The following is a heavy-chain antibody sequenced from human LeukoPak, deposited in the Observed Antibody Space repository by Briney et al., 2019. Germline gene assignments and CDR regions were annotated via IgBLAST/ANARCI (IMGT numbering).Heavy chain of an antibody. D-gene: IGHD2-15*01. J-gene: IGHJ4*02. CDR3: GKIRLDSATGY. Sequence: GGSLRLSCAASGFTFGSYAMHWVRQAPGKGLEWVALIWYDGSNKYYADSVKGRFTISRDNSKNTLYLQMSSLRAEDTAVYYCGKIRLDSATGYWGQGTLVTVSS. V-gene: IGHV3-33*06. CDR2: IWYDGSNK. CDR1: GFTFGSYA.